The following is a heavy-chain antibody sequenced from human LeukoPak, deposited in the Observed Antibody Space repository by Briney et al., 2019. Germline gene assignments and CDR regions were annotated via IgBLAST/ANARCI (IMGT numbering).Heavy chain of an antibody. CDR1: GFTFSSYA. J-gene: IGHJ4*02. V-gene: IGHV3-23*01. CDR3: AKDQSLRYFDWLPFDY. Sequence: GGSLRLSCAASGFTFSSYAMHWIRQAPGKGLEWVSAISGSGGSTYYADSVKGRFTISRDNSKNTLYLQMNSLRAEDTAVYYCAKDQSLRYFDWLPFDYWGQGTLVTVSS. CDR2: ISGSGGST. D-gene: IGHD3-9*01.